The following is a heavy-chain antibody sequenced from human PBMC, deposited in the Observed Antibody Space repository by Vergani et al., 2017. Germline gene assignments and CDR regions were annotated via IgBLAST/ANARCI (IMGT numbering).Heavy chain of an antibody. D-gene: IGHD5-18*01. J-gene: IGHJ6*02. CDR2: IYYSGST. CDR3: ARDRVNGYSYEGYYGMDV. Sequence: QVQLQESGPGLVKPSETLSLTCTVSGGSISSYYWSWIRQPPGKGLEWIGYIYYSGSTNYNPSLKSRVTISVDPSKNQFSLKLSSVTAADTAVYYCARDRVNGYSYEGYYGMDVWGQGP. V-gene: IGHV4-59*01. CDR1: GGSISSYY.